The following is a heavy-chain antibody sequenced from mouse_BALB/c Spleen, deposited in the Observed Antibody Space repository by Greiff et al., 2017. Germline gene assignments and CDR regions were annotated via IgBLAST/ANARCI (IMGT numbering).Heavy chain of an antibody. J-gene: IGHJ4*01. D-gene: IGHD2-14*01. Sequence: QVQLQQSGPGLVQPSQSLSITCTVSGFSLTSYGVHWVRQSPGKGLEWLGVIWSGGSTDYNAALKSRLSISKDNSKSQVFLKMNSLQTDDTARYYCARDGLYRYAYAMDYWGQGTSVTVSS. CDR2: IWSGGST. V-gene: IGHV2-4-1*01. CDR3: ARDGLYRYAYAMDY. CDR1: GFSLTSYG.